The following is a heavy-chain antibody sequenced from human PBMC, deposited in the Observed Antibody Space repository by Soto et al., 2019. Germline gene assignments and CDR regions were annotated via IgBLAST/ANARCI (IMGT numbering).Heavy chain of an antibody. CDR3: ARAPGYSYGYYYYGMDV. Sequence: SETLSLTCTVSGCSISSGGYYWSWSRQHPGKGLEWIGYTYYSGSTYYNPSLKSRVTISVDTSKNQFSLKLSSVTAADTAVYYCARAPGYSYGYYYYGMDVWGQGTTATVSS. CDR2: TYYSGST. CDR1: GCSISSGGYY. J-gene: IGHJ6*02. V-gene: IGHV4-31*03. D-gene: IGHD5-18*01.